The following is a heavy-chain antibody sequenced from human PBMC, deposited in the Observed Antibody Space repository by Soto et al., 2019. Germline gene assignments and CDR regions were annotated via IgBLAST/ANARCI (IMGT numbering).Heavy chain of an antibody. CDR2: ISPYSGNT. Sequence: QVQLVQSGAEVKKPGASVTVSCKASGYSFSNYGISWVRQAPGQGLECVGWISPYSGNTNSAQRFRGRVSLTTDTSTSTAYMELRGLTSDYTAVYYCARDWSYPSGGIDYLGQGTLFTVSS. D-gene: IGHD6-25*01. V-gene: IGHV1-18*01. CDR3: ARDWSYPSGGIDY. J-gene: IGHJ4*02. CDR1: GYSFSNYG.